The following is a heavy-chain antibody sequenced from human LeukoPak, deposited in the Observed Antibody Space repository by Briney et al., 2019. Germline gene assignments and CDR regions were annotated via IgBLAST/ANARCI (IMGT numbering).Heavy chain of an antibody. J-gene: IGHJ4*02. CDR3: ARVRVAVAGRGFDY. D-gene: IGHD6-19*01. CDR2: INPNSGGT. V-gene: IGHV1-2*02. CDR1: GYTFAGYY. Sequence: GASVKVSCKASGYTFAGYYMHWVRQAPGQGLEWMGWINPNSGGTNYAQKFQGRVTMTRDTSISTAYMELSRLRSDDTAVYYCARVRVAVAGRGFDYWGQGTLVTVSS.